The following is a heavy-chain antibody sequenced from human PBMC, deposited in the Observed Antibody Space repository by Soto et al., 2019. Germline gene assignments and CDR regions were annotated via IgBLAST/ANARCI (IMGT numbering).Heavy chain of an antibody. D-gene: IGHD3-10*01. CDR2: IRGNGGRT. CDR1: GFTFSSYA. CDR3: VKDQYYYGSGQDAFDI. J-gene: IGHJ3*02. Sequence: GGSLRLSCSASGFTFSSYAMRWVRQAPGKGLEYVSAIRGNGGRTHYAGSVKGRFTISRDNSKNTLSLQMSSLRAEDSAVYYCVKDQYYYGSGQDAFDIWGQGTMVTVSS. V-gene: IGHV3-64D*06.